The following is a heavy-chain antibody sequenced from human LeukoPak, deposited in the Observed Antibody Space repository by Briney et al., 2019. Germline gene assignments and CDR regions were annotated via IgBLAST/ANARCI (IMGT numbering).Heavy chain of an antibody. Sequence: GGSLRLSCAASGFTFSSYEMNWVRQAPGKGLEWVSSISSSSSYIYYADSVKGRFTISRDNAKNSLYLQMNSLRAEDTAVYYCAKVGGFVGATTAHFDYWGQGTLVTVSS. CDR1: GFTFSSYE. D-gene: IGHD1-26*01. J-gene: IGHJ4*02. V-gene: IGHV3-21*01. CDR3: AKVGGFVGATTAHFDY. CDR2: ISSSSSYI.